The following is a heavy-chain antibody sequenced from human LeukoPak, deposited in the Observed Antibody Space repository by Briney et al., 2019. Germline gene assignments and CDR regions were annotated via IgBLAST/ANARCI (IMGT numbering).Heavy chain of an antibody. CDR1: GDIFTGSF. V-gene: IGHV1-2*02. CDR3: ARADPVAY. Sequence: GASVKVSCKASGDIFTGSFIHWVRQAPGQGLEWMGWINSNTGCTKFAQKFQGRVTMTRDTSINTAYMELSSLRSDDTAVYYCARADPVAYWGQGTQVTVSS. CDR2: INSNTGCT. J-gene: IGHJ4*02.